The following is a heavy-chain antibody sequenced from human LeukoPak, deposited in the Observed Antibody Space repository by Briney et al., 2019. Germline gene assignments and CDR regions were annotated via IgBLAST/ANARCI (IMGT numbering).Heavy chain of an antibody. Sequence: PSETLSLTCTVSGGSISSYYWSWIRQPPGKGLEWIGYIYYSESTNYNPSLKSRVTISVDTSKNQFSLKLSFVTAADTAVYYCARAYYDSSVLFDYWGQGTLVTVSS. V-gene: IGHV4-59*01. CDR2: IYYSEST. J-gene: IGHJ4*02. D-gene: IGHD3-22*01. CDR1: GGSISSYY. CDR3: ARAYYDSSVLFDY.